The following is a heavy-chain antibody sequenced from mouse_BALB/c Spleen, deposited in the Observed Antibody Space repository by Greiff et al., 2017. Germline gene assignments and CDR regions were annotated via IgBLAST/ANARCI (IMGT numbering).Heavy chain of an antibody. CDR3: ARGNYGNYLGY. D-gene: IGHD2-1*01. V-gene: IGHV14-3*02. CDR2: IDPANGNT. J-gene: IGHJ2*01. Sequence: EVQLQQSGAELVKPGASVKLSCTASGFNIKDTYMHWVKQRPEQGLEWIGRIDPANGNTKYDPKFQGKATITADTSSNTAYLQLSSLTSEDTAVYYCARGNYGNYLGYWGQGTTLTVSS. CDR1: GFNIKDTY.